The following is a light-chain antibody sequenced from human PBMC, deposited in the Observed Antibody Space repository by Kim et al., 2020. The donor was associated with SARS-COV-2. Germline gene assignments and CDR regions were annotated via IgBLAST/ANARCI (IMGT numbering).Light chain of an antibody. CDR2: GAS. V-gene: IGKV3-20*01. CDR3: QQYGSSRT. J-gene: IGKJ2*01. Sequence: SLSPGERATLSCRASQSVSSSYLAWYQQKPGQAPRLLIYGASSRATGIADRFSGSGSGTDFTLTISRLEPEDFAVYYCQQYGSSRTFGQGTKLEI. CDR1: QSVSSSY.